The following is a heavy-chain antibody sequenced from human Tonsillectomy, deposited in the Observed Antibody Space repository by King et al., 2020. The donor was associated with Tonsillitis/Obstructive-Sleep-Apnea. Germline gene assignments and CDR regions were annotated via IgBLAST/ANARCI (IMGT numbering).Heavy chain of an antibody. V-gene: IGHV3-30*04. CDR3: AREGDQYYDFWSGYPSTLPHFDY. D-gene: IGHD3-3*01. Sequence: VQLVESGGGVVQPGRSLRLSCAASGFTFSSYAMHWVRQAPGKGLEWVAVISYDGSNKYYADSVKGRFTISRDNSKNTLYLQMNSLRAEDTAVYYCAREGDQYYDFWSGYPSTLPHFDYWGQGTLVTASS. CDR1: GFTFSSYA. CDR2: ISYDGSNK. J-gene: IGHJ4*02.